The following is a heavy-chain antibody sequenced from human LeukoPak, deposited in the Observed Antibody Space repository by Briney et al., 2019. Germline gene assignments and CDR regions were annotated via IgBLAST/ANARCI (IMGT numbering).Heavy chain of an antibody. CDR3: ARDAYSSSLSLRGPIVY. CDR2: INPSGGST. CDR1: GYTFTSYY. Sequence: ASVKVSCKASGYTFTSYYMHWVRQAPGQGLEWMGIINPSGGSTSYAQKFQGRVTMTRDTSTSTVYMELSSLRSEDTAVYYCARDAYSSSLSLRGPIVYWGQGTLVTVSS. J-gene: IGHJ4*02. D-gene: IGHD6-6*01. V-gene: IGHV1-46*01.